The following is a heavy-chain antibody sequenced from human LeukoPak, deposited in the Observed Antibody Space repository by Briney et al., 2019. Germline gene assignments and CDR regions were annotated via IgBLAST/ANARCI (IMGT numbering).Heavy chain of an antibody. D-gene: IGHD3-10*01. Sequence: TVKLSCKASGGTFSSYAISWVRQAPGQGLEWMGGIIPNFGTANYAQKSQGRVTITADESTSTAYVELRSQRSEDSAVYYCARLAETSFGADGMDVWGQGTTVTVSS. CDR1: GGTFSSYA. V-gene: IGHV1-69*13. J-gene: IGHJ6*02. CDR2: IIPNFGTA. CDR3: ARLAETSFGADGMDV.